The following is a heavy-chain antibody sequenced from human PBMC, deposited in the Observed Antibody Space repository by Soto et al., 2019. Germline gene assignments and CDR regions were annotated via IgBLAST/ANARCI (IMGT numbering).Heavy chain of an antibody. CDR3: AKVALPVGRHGVEYYYYYYMDV. CDR1: GFTFSSYG. Sequence: QVQLVESGGGAVQPGRSLRLSCAASGFTFSSYGMHWVRQAPGKGLEWVSVISDDGSNKYYADSGKGRFTISRDNSKNALYLQMNRLRAEDTAVYYCAKVALPVGRHGVEYYYYYYMDVWGKGTTVTVSS. CDR2: ISDDGSNK. D-gene: IGHD1-1*01. J-gene: IGHJ6*03. V-gene: IGHV3-30*18.